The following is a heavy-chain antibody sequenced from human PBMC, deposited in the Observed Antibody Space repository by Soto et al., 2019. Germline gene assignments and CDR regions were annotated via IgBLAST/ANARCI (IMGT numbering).Heavy chain of an antibody. V-gene: IGHV4-34*01. CDR2: INHSGST. D-gene: IGHD4-17*01. Sequence: SETLSLTCAVYGGSFSGYYWSWIRQPPGKGLEWIGEINHSGSTNYNPSLKSRVTISVDTSKNQFSLKLSSVTAEDTAVYYCAREGDYDYGDPWLNNAFDIWGQGTMVTVSS. J-gene: IGHJ3*02. CDR3: AREGDYDYGDPWLNNAFDI. CDR1: GGSFSGYY.